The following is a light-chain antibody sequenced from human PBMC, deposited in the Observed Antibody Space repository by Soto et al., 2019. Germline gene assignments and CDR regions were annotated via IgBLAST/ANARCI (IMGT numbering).Light chain of an antibody. V-gene: IGKV3-20*01. CDR3: QQYITSPFA. CDR1: QSVNNNY. J-gene: IGKJ2*01. Sequence: EIVLTQSPGTLSLSPGDRATLSCRASQSVNNNYLAWYNQRPGQAPRLLIYGASRRATGIPDRFSGSGSGTDFTLTISRLEPDDFAVYYGQQYITSPFAFGQGTRMEIK. CDR2: GAS.